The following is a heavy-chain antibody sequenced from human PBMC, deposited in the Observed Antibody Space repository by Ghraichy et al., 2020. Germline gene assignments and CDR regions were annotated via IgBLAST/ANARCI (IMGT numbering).Heavy chain of an antibody. CDR2: IYYSGST. V-gene: IGHV4-59*01. CDR3: ARALAWSMDV. CDR1: GGSISSYY. Sequence: SETLSLTCTVSGGSISSYYWSWIRQPPGKGLEWIGYIYYSGSTNYNPSLKSRVTISVDTSKNQFSLKLSSVTAADTAVYYCARALAWSMDVWGQGTTVTVSS. J-gene: IGHJ6*02.